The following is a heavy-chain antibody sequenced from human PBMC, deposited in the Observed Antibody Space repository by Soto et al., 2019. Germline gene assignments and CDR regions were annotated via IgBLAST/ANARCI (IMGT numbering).Heavy chain of an antibody. Sequence: SEPLSLTCTVSGGSISGGDYYWIWISKPPGKGLEWIGYIYYSGSTYYNPSLKSRVTISVDTSKNQFSLKLSSVTAADTAVYYCARCFTILRILFCAGFSAIWGQGTMDTVS. D-gene: IGHD1-1*01. CDR1: GGSISGGDYY. CDR3: ARCFTILRILFCAGFSAI. J-gene: IGHJ3*02. CDR2: IYYSGST. V-gene: IGHV4-30-4*01.